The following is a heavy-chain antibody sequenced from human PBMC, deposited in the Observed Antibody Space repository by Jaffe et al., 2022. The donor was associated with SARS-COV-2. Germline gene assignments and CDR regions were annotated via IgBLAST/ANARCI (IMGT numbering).Heavy chain of an antibody. V-gene: IGHV3-53*02. J-gene: IGHJ6*03. D-gene: IGHD2-8*01. CDR2: VYSDGTT. CDR3: ARGYAEYPYYHYYMDA. Sequence: EVQLVESGGGLIQPGGSLRLSCAASGFTVIANYMSWVRQAPGKGLEWVAVVYSDGTTKYADSVKGRFTISRDSSKNTLYLQMNSLRAEDAAVYYCARGYAEYPYYHYYMDAWGKGTTVTVS. CDR1: GFTVIANY.